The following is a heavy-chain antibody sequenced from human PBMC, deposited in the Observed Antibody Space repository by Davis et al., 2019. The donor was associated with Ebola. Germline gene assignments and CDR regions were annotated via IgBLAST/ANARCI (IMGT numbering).Heavy chain of an antibody. J-gene: IGHJ4*02. V-gene: IGHV5-51*01. Sequence: GESLKISCTASGYIFSNYWIGWVRQMPGKGLEWMGIVYPGYSDTRYNPSFQGQVTMSADKSINTAYLHWSSLKASDTAMHYCAKPLYGDYAGIDCWGQGTLVTVSS. CDR2: VYPGYSDT. D-gene: IGHD4-23*01. CDR3: AKPLYGDYAGIDC. CDR1: GYIFSNYW.